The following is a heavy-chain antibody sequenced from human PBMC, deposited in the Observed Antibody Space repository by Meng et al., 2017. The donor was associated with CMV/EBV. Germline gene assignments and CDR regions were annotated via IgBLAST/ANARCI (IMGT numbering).Heavy chain of an antibody. D-gene: IGHD1-20*01. CDR2: IIPIFGTA. J-gene: IGHJ4*02. V-gene: IGHV1-69*01. CDR1: GDTFSSDA. Sequence: VHLGAEAEEPEPSVDCSSKPSGDTFSSDAVSWWRQAPEQGLEWMGGIIPIFGTANYAQKFQGRVTITADESTSTAYMELSSLRSEDTAVYYCAREGNNWNDVPFDYWGQGTLVTVSS. CDR3: AREGNNWNDVPFDY.